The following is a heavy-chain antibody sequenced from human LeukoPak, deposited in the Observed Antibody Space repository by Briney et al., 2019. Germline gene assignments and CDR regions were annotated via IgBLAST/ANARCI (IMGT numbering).Heavy chain of an antibody. Sequence: RGSLRLSCAASGFTFDGYAMHWVRQAPGKGLEWVSLISWDGGSTYYADSVKGRFTISRDNSKNSLYLQMNSLRAEDTALYYCAKPHKRSLTRGDAFDIWGQGTMVTVSS. CDR1: GFTFDGYA. D-gene: IGHD2-2*01. CDR2: ISWDGGST. J-gene: IGHJ3*02. CDR3: AKPHKRSLTRGDAFDI. V-gene: IGHV3-43D*03.